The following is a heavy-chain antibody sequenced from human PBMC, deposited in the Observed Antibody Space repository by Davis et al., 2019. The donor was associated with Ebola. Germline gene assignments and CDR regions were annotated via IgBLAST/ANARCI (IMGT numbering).Heavy chain of an antibody. CDR1: GYSFTSYW. Sequence: GGSLRLSCKGSGYSFTSYWIVWVRQMPGKGLECMGIIFPGDSDTRYSPSFQGQVTISADKSISTAYLQWSSLKASDTAMYYCARGTDGYNPGGYFDSWGRGTLVTVSS. D-gene: IGHD5-24*01. V-gene: IGHV5-51*01. CDR2: IFPGDSDT. J-gene: IGHJ4*02. CDR3: ARGTDGYNPGGYFDS.